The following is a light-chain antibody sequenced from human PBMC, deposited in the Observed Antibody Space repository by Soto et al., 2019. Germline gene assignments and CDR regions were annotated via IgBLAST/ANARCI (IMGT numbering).Light chain of an antibody. CDR3: SLYTSGSTLVV. J-gene: IGLJ2*01. CDR2: EVT. CDR1: SSDVGAYNY. V-gene: IGLV2-14*01. Sequence: QSVLTQPASVSGSPGQSITISCTGSSSDVGAYNYVSWYQQHPGKAPRLMIYEVTNRPSGVSNRFSGSKSGNTASLTISGLRAEHEADYYCSLYTSGSTLVVFGGGTKLTVL.